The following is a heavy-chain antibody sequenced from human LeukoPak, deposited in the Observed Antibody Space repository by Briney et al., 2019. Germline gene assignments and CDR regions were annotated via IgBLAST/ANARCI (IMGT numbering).Heavy chain of an antibody. J-gene: IGHJ4*02. D-gene: IGHD1-26*01. CDR3: AKSGGYGLIDY. V-gene: IGHV4-39*01. Sequence: SETLSLTCTVSGGSISSSSYYWGWIRQPPGKGLEWIGNIYDSGSTYYNASLQSRVTISIDTSKNQFSLRLSSVTAADTAMYYCAKSGGYGLIDYWGQGTLVAVSS. CDR2: IYDSGST. CDR1: GGSISSSSYY.